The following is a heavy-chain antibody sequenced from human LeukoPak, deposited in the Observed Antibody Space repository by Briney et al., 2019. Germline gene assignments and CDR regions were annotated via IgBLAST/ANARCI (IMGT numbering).Heavy chain of an antibody. CDR1: GGSISSYY. Sequence: SETLSLTCTVSGGSISSYYWSWIRQPPGKGLEWIGYIYYSGSTNYNPSLKSRVTISVDTSKNQFSLKLSSVTAADTAVYYCARDVGGDYVEYNWFDPWGQGTLVTVSS. V-gene: IGHV4-59*12. CDR2: IYYSGST. D-gene: IGHD4-17*01. CDR3: ARDVGGDYVEYNWFDP. J-gene: IGHJ5*02.